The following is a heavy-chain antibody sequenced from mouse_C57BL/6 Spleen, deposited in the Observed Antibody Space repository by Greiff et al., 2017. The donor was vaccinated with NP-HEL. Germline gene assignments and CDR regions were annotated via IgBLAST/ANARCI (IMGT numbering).Heavy chain of an antibody. J-gene: IGHJ4*01. D-gene: IGHD1-1*01. Sequence: VQLQQSGAELVRPGASVTLSCKASGYTFTDYEMHWVKQTPVHGLEWIGAIDPETGGTAYNQKFKGKAILTADKSSSTAYMELRSLTSEDSAVYYCTRRGYYYGSSYGAMDYWGQGTSVTVSS. CDR2: IDPETGGT. CDR1: GYTFTDYE. CDR3: TRRGYYYGSSYGAMDY. V-gene: IGHV1-15*01.